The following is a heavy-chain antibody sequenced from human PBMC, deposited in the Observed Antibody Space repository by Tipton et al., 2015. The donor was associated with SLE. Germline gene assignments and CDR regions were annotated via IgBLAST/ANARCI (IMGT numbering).Heavy chain of an antibody. CDR3: ARGRGRKSGFDP. CDR2: IYYSGST. J-gene: IGHJ5*02. CDR1: GGSISSSSYY. V-gene: IGHV4-39*07. Sequence: TLSLTCTVSGGSISSSSYYWGWIRQPPGKGLEWIGSIYYSGSTNYNPSLKSRVTISVDTSKNQFSLKLSSVTAADTAVYCCARGRGRKSGFDPWGQGTLVTVSS.